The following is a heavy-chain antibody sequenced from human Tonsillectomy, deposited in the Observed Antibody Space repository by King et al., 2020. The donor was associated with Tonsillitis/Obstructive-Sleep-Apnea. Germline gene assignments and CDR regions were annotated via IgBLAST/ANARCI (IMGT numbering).Heavy chain of an antibody. J-gene: IGHJ4*02. Sequence: VQLQESGPGLVKPSETLSLTCTVSGGSISSYYWSWIRQPPGKGLVWIGYIYYSGSTNYNPSLKSRVTISVDTSKNQFSLKLSSVTAADTAVYYCARQVYYYDSSGYLTVYLDYWGQGTLVTVSS. CDR3: ARQVYYYDSSGYLTVYLDY. CDR2: IYYSGST. V-gene: IGHV4-59*08. CDR1: GGSISSYY. D-gene: IGHD3-22*01.